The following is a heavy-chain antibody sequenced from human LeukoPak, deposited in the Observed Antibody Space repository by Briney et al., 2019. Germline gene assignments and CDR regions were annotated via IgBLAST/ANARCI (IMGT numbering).Heavy chain of an antibody. CDR3: ASPDLVVPAATNYYYYYGMDV. J-gene: IGHJ6*02. CDR1: GYTFTSYG. Sequence: ASVKVSCKASGYTFTSYGISWVRQAPGQGLEWMGWISAYNGNTNYAQKLQSRVTMTTDTSTSTAYMELRSLRSDDTAVYYCASPDLVVPAATNYYYYYGMDVWGQGTTVTVSS. CDR2: ISAYNGNT. D-gene: IGHD2-2*01. V-gene: IGHV1-18*01.